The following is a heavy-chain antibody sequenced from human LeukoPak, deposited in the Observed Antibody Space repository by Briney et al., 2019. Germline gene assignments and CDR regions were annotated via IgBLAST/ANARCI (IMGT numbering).Heavy chain of an antibody. CDR1: GFTFSSYA. CDR2: FSSSAGST. V-gene: IGHV3-23*01. D-gene: IGHD2-15*01. CDR3: AKVQWSDIYYFDY. Sequence: GGSLRLSCAASGFTFSSYAMSRVRQAPGKGLEWVSGFSSSAGSTYYADSVKGRFTISRDNSKNTLYLQMNSLRAEDTAVYYCAKVQWSDIYYFDYWGQGTLVTVSS. J-gene: IGHJ4*02.